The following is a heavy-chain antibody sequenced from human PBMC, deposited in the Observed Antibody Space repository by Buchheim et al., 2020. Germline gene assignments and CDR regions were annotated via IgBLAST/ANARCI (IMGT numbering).Heavy chain of an antibody. CDR2: ISSSSSTI. CDR1: GFTFSSYR. V-gene: IGHV3-48*04. Sequence: EVQLVESGGGLVQPGGSLRLSCAASGFTFSSYRMNWVRQAPGKGLEWVSYISSSSSTIYYEDSVKGRFTISRDNAQHSLYLQMNSLRAEDTAVYYCARVPRTYSSNWFDPWGQGTL. J-gene: IGHJ5*02. D-gene: IGHD6-13*01. CDR3: ARVPRTYSSNWFDP.